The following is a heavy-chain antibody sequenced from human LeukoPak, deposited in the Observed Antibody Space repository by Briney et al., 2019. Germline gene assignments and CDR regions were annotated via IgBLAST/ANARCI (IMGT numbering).Heavy chain of an antibody. CDR1: GGSISSYY. J-gene: IGHJ4*02. V-gene: IGHV4-4*07. Sequence: SETLSLTCTVSGGSISSYYWSWIRQPAGKGLEWIGRIYTSGSTNYNPSLTSRVTISVDKSKNQFSLKLSSVTAADTAVYYCARSKAARRQAPLDYWGQGTLVTVSS. CDR3: ARSKAARRQAPLDY. CDR2: IYTSGST. D-gene: IGHD6-6*01.